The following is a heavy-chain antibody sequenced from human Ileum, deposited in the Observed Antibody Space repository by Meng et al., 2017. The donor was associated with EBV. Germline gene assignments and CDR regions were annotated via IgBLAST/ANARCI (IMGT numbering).Heavy chain of an antibody. Sequence: QVPLQGSGPGLVKPSGALSLTCAVSGDSVSGSDWWSWVRQPPGKGLEWIGEVYHDGATNYHPSLKSRVTISLDKSKNEVNLHLNSLTAADTAVYFCARSSPIVRGLDYWGQGTLVTVSS. V-gene: IGHV4-4*02. CDR1: GDSVSGSDW. D-gene: IGHD3-10*01. CDR3: ARSSPIVRGLDY. J-gene: IGHJ4*02. CDR2: VYHDGAT.